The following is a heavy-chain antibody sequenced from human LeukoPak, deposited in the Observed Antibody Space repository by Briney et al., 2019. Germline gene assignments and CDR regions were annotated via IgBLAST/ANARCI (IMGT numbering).Heavy chain of an antibody. D-gene: IGHD5-24*01. CDR3: ARARDGYPIGYFDY. CDR2: ISGSGGST. Sequence: GGSLRLSCAASGFTFSSYAMSWVRQAPGKGLEWVSAISGSGGSTYYADSVKGRFTISRDNAKNSLYLQMNSLRAEDTAVYYCARARDGYPIGYFDYWGQGTLVTVSS. CDR1: GFTFSSYA. J-gene: IGHJ4*02. V-gene: IGHV3-23*01.